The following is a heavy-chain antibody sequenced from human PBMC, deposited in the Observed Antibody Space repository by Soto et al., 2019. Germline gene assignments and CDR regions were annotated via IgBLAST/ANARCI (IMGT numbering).Heavy chain of an antibody. D-gene: IGHD6-6*01. Sequence: KPSETLSLTCAVSGGSIVSDKWWSWVRQSPGKGLEWLGEINRRGSTIYNPSLKSRVTISVDTSRNQFYLKVKSVTAADKAVYYCARGGSSEPWGQGTLVTVSS. CDR2: INRRGST. J-gene: IGHJ5*02. CDR1: GGSIVSDKW. CDR3: ARGGSSEP. V-gene: IGHV4-4*02.